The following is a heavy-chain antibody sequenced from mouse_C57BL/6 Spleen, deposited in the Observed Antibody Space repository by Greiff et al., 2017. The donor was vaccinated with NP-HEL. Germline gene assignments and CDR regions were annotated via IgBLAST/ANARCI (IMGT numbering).Heavy chain of an antibody. V-gene: IGHV8-8*01. Sequence: QVQLKESGPGILQPSQTLSLPCSFSGFSLSTFGMGVGWIRQPSGKGLEWLAPIWWDADKYYNPALKSRLTISKDTSKNQVFLKIAKVDTADTATYYCARIYDYDEDYFDDWGQGTTRTVSS. CDR1: GFSLSTFGMG. D-gene: IGHD2-4*01. CDR2: IWWDADK. J-gene: IGHJ2*01. CDR3: ARIYDYDEDYFDD.